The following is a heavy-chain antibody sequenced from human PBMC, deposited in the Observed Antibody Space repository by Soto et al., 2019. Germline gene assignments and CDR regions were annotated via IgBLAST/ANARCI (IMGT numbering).Heavy chain of an antibody. Sequence: GASVKVSCKASGGTFSSYAISCVRQAPGQGLEWMGGIIPIFGTANYAQKFQGRVTITADKSTSTAYMELSSLRSEDTAVYYCARDVRDRPGYCTNGVCYYYYYGMDVWGQGTTVTVSS. CDR2: IIPIFGTA. D-gene: IGHD2-8*01. CDR3: ARDVRDRPGYCTNGVCYYYYYGMDV. CDR1: GGTFSSYA. V-gene: IGHV1-69*06. J-gene: IGHJ6*02.